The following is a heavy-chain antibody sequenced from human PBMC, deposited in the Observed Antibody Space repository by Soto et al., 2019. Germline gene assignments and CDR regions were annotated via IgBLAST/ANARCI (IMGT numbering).Heavy chain of an antibody. V-gene: IGHV1-8*01. CDR1: GYTFTSYD. CDR2: MNPNSGNT. CDR3: AREVGARRLDY. D-gene: IGHD1-26*01. Sequence: QVQLVQSGAEVKKPGASVKVSCKASGYTFTSYDINWVRQATGQGLEWMGWMNPNSGNTGYAQKFQGRVTMTRNTSISTGYQELTSLSSKDTAVYYWAREVGARRLDYWGQGTLVTVSS. J-gene: IGHJ4*02.